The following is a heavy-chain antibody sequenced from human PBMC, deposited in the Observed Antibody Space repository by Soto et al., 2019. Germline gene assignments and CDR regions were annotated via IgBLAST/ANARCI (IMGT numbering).Heavy chain of an antibody. CDR1: GGSISSGGYY. V-gene: IGHV4-31*03. Sequence: QEQLQESGPGLVKPSQTLSLTCTVSGGSISSGGYYWSWIRQHPGKCMEWIGYIYYSGSTYYNPSLKSRVTISVDTSKNQFSLKLSSVTAADTAVYYCARVEAAMVNRAVDYWGQGTLVTVSS. CDR2: IYYSGST. D-gene: IGHD5-18*01. CDR3: ARVEAAMVNRAVDY. J-gene: IGHJ4*02.